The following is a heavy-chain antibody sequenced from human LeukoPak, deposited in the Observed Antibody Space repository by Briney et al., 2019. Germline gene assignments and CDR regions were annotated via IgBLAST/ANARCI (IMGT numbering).Heavy chain of an antibody. CDR3: AGGITMIVVGY. D-gene: IGHD3-22*01. CDR2: IYYSGST. V-gene: IGHV4-59*11. CDR1: GGSFSSHY. J-gene: IGHJ4*02. Sequence: SETLSLTCTVSGGSFSSHYWSWIRQPPGKGLEWIGYIYYSGSTNYNPSLKSRVTISVDTSKNQFSLKLSSVTAADTAVYYCAGGITMIVVGYWGQGTLVTVSS.